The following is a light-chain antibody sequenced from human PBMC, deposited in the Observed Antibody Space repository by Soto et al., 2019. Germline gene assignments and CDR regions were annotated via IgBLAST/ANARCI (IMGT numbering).Light chain of an antibody. V-gene: IGKV1-5*03. Sequence: DIQMTQSPSTLSASVGDRVTITCLASQSISSWLAWYQQKPGKAPKLLIYKQSSLESGVPSRFSGSGSGTEFTLTISSLQPYDFATYYCQQYNSYSRTVGQGTKVEIK. J-gene: IGKJ1*01. CDR3: QQYNSYSRT. CDR2: KQS. CDR1: QSISSW.